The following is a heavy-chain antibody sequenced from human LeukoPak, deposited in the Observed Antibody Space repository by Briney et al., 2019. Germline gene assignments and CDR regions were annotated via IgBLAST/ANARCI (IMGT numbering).Heavy chain of an antibody. CDR2: ISGSGGST. CDR3: AKGPRITMIVVVPGTDY. D-gene: IGHD3-22*01. J-gene: IGHJ4*02. CDR1: GFTFSSYA. V-gene: IGHV3-23*01. Sequence: GGSLRLSCAASGFTFSSYAMSWVRQAPGKGLEWVSAISGSGGSTYYADSVKGRFTISSDNSKNTLYLQMNSLRAEDTAVYYCAKGPRITMIVVVPGTDYWGQGTLVTVSS.